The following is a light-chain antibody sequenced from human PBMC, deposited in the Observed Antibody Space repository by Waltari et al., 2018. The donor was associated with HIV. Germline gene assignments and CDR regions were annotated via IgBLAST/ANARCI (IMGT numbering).Light chain of an antibody. J-gene: IGLJ3*02. CDR2: EVS. CDR1: SSDVGSYNL. Sequence: QSALTQPASVSGAPGQSITISCTGTSSDVGSYNLVSCYQQHPGKAPKLMIYEVSKRPSGVSNRVSGSKSGNTAALTISGLQAEDEADYYCCSYAGSSTLGVFGGGTKLTVL. V-gene: IGLV2-23*02. CDR3: CSYAGSSTLGV.